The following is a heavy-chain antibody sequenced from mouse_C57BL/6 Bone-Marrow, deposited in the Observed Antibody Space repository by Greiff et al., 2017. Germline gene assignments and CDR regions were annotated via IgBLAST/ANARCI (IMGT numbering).Heavy chain of an antibody. Sequence: VQLQQSDAELVKPGASVKISCKVSGYTFTDHTIHWMKQRPEQGLEWIGWIDPENGDTEYASKFQGKATITADTSSNTAYLQLSSLTSEDTAVYYCMGDTAWFAYWGQGTLVTVSA. V-gene: IGHV14-4*01. D-gene: IGHD3-3*01. CDR1: GYTFTDHT. CDR2: IDPENGDT. CDR3: MGDTAWFAY. J-gene: IGHJ3*01.